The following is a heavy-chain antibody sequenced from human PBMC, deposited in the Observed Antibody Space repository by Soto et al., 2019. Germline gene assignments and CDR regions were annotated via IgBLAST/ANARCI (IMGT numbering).Heavy chain of an antibody. CDR1: GGSISSSNW. D-gene: IGHD3-10*01. Sequence: SETLSLTCAVSGGSISSSNWWSWVRQPPGKGLEWIGEIYHSGSTIYNPSLKSRVTISVDKSKNQFSLKLSSVTAADTAVYYCARRITMVRGSHLDYWGQGTLVTVSS. J-gene: IGHJ4*02. CDR3: ARRITMVRGSHLDY. CDR2: IYHSGST. V-gene: IGHV4-4*02.